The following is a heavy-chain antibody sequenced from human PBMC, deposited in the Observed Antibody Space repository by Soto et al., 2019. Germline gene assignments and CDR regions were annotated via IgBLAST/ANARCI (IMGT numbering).Heavy chain of an antibody. V-gene: IGHV3-74*01. D-gene: IGHD5-18*01. Sequence: EVQLVESGGGLVQPGGALRLSCAASGFTFSSYWMHWVRQAPGKGLVWVSRIKTDGSSTSYADSVRGRFTISRDNAKNTLNLQMNSLRDEDTAVYYCARGIRNYYGTDVWGQGTTVSVSS. CDR1: GFTFSSYW. CDR3: ARGIRNYYGTDV. J-gene: IGHJ6*02. CDR2: IKTDGSST.